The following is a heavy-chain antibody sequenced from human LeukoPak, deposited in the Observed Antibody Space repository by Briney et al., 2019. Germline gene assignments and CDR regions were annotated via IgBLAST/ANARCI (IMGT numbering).Heavy chain of an antibody. CDR1: GYSISSGYY. D-gene: IGHD6-19*01. CDR3: ARIRGWPTGYYYMDV. CDR2: INHSGST. Sequence: PSETLSLTCAVSGYSISSGYYWGWIRQPPGKGLEWIGEINHSGSTNYNPSLKSRVTISVDTSKNQFSLKLSSVTAADTAVYYCARIRGWPTGYYYMDVWGKGTTVTVSS. J-gene: IGHJ6*03. V-gene: IGHV4-38-2*01.